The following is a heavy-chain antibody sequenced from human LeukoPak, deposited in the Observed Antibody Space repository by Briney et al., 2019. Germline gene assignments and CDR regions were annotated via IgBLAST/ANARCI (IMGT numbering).Heavy chain of an antibody. CDR3: ARASFGVIVGPDY. Sequence: PGGSLRLSCAASGFTFSSYAMSWVRQAPGKGLEWVSAISGSGGSTYYADSVKGRFTISRDNSKNTLSLQMNSLRAEDTAVYYCARASFGVIVGPDYWGQGTLVTVSS. CDR1: GFTFSSYA. CDR2: ISGSGGST. V-gene: IGHV3-23*01. D-gene: IGHD3-3*01. J-gene: IGHJ4*02.